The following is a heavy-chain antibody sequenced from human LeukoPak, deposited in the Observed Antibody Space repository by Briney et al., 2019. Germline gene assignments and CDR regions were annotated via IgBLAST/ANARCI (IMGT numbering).Heavy chain of an antibody. Sequence: GGSLRLSCAASGFTFSSYGMHWVRQAPGKGLEWVAFIRYDGSNKYYADSVKGRFTISRDNSKNTLYLQMNSLRAEDTAVYYGAKYHSYGSLGFDYWGQGTLVTLSS. J-gene: IGHJ4*02. CDR3: AKYHSYGSLGFDY. CDR2: IRYDGSNK. V-gene: IGHV3-30*02. CDR1: GFTFSSYG. D-gene: IGHD5-18*01.